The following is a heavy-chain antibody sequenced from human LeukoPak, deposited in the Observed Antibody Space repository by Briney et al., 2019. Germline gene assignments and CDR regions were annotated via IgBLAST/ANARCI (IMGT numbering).Heavy chain of an antibody. CDR1: GGSFSGYY. D-gene: IGHD5-24*01. V-gene: IGHV4-34*01. Sequence: SETLSLTCAVSGGSFSGYYWSWLRQPPGKGLEWIGEINHSGSTNYNPSLTSRVTISVDTSKNQFSLKLSSVTAADTAVYYCARGRVERATRRSYYFDYWGQGTLVTVSS. J-gene: IGHJ4*02. CDR2: INHSGST. CDR3: ARGRVERATRRSYYFDY.